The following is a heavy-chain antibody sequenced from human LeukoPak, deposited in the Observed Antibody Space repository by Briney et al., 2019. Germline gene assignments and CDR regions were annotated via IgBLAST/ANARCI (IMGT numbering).Heavy chain of an antibody. CDR3: ARGQRLRFLEWLSSPFAY. J-gene: IGHJ4*02. CDR1: GGSFSGYY. CDR2: INHSGST. V-gene: IGHV4-34*01. Sequence: SETLSLTCAVYGGSFSGYYWSWIRQPPGNGLEWIGEINHSGSTNYNPSLKSRVTISVDTSKNQFSLKLSSVTAADTAVYYCARGQRLRFLEWLSSPFAYWGQGTLVTVSS. D-gene: IGHD3-3*01.